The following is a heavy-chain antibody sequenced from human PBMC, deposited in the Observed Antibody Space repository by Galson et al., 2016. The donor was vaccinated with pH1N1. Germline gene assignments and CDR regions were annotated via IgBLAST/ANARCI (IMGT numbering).Heavy chain of an antibody. CDR3: ARDYRELLGDGFDI. CDR1: GGSISSGGYY. Sequence: TLSLTCTVSGGSISSGGYYWSWIRQHPGKGLEWIGYIYYSGSTYYNPSLNSRVTISVDTSKNQFSLKLSSVTAADTAVYYCARDYRELLGDGFDIWGQGTTVTVSA. D-gene: IGHD1-26*01. J-gene: IGHJ3*02. V-gene: IGHV4-31*03. CDR2: IYYSGST.